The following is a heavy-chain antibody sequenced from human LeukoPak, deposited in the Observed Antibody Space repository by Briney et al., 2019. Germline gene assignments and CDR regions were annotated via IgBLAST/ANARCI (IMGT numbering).Heavy chain of an antibody. V-gene: IGHV3-30*02. CDR2: IRYDGSNK. D-gene: IGHD3-22*01. CDR3: AKTGRGNYYDSSGYSPNDY. Sequence: GGSLRLSCAASGFTFSSYGMHWVRQAPGKGLEWVAFIRYDGSNKYYAGSVKGRFTISRDNSKNTLYLQMNSLRAEDTAVYYCAKTGRGNYYDSSGYSPNDYWGQGTLVTVSS. CDR1: GFTFSSYG. J-gene: IGHJ4*02.